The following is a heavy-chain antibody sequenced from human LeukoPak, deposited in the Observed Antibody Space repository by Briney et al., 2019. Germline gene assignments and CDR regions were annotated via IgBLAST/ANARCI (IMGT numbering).Heavy chain of an antibody. D-gene: IGHD6-19*01. CDR1: GFTFSSYS. CDR3: ARAPGGYSSGGAVGFRDI. V-gene: IGHV3-21*01. CDR2: ISSSSSYI. J-gene: IGHJ3*02. Sequence: PGGSLRLSCAASGFTFSSYSMNWVRQAPGKGLEWVSSISSSSSYIYYADSVKGRFTILRDNDKHSLYLQMNSLRAEDTAVYYCARAPGGYSSGGAVGFRDIWGQGTMVTVSS.